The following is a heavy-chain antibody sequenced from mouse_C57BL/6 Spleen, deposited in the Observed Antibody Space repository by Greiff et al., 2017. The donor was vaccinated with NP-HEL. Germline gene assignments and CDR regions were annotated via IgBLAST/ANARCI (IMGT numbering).Heavy chain of an antibody. Sequence: VKLQESGAELVRPGASVTLSCKASGYTFTDYEMHWVKQTPVHGLEWIGAIDPETGGTAYNQKFKGKAILTADKSSSTAYMELRSLTSEDSAVYYCTRDYGSSSCAYWGQGTLVTVSA. CDR1: GYTFTDYE. CDR3: TRDYGSSSCAY. V-gene: IGHV1-15*01. CDR2: IDPETGGT. J-gene: IGHJ3*01. D-gene: IGHD1-1*01.